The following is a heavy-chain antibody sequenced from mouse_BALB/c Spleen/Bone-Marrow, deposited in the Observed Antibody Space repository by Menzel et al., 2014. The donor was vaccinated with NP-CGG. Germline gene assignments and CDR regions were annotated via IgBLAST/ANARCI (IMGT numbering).Heavy chain of an antibody. CDR1: GYSFTGLT. CDR2: IYPYNFGT. J-gene: IGHJ2*01. D-gene: IGHD2-1*01. Sequence: VQLQQSGPELVKPGASLKISCKTSGYSFTGLTMNWVKQSPGKNLEWIGLIYPYNFGTSYNQKFKGKATLTVDKSSSTAYMELRRRTTEDDAGYLWAYGKFDYWVQGTTLTVSS. V-gene: IGHV1-31*01. CDR3: AYGKFDY.